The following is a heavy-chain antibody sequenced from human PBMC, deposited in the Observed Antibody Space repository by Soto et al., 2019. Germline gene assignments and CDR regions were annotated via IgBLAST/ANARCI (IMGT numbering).Heavy chain of an antibody. D-gene: IGHD4-17*01. CDR1: GASFSTRTSY. CDR2: IFYGGGTGVT. Sequence: SDTLSLTCTVSGASFSTRTSYWGWIRPPPGQGLEWIGNIFYGGGTGVTYYNPSLKSRVIISVDTSKNQFSLKLRSITAADTAFYFRARRGGGDSLFDSWGQGKLVTVSS. J-gene: IGHJ4*02. V-gene: IGHV4-39*01. CDR3: ARRGGGDSLFDS.